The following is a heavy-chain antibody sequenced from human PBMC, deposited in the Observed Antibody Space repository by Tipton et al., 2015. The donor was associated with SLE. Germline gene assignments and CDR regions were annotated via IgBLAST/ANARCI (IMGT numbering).Heavy chain of an antibody. CDR1: GFTFSSYW. V-gene: IGHV3-74*01. J-gene: IGHJ6*02. CDR3: AREVVVPAAIRDSYIMAV. CDR2: INSDGSTT. Sequence: SLRLSCAASGFTFSSYWMHWVRQAPGKGLVWVSHINSDGSTTSYADSVKGRFTISRGNAKNTLYLQMNSLRAEDTAVYFCAREVVVPAAIRDSYIMAVWGQGTTVTVSS. D-gene: IGHD2-2*01.